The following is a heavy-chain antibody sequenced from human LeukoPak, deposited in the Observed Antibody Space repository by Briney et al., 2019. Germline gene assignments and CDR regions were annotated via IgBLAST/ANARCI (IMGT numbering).Heavy chain of an antibody. CDR1: GYTFTSYG. Sequence: ASVKVSCKASGYTFTSYGISWVRQAPGQGLEWMGWISAYNGNTNYAQKLQGRVTMTTDTSTSTAYMELRSLRSDDTAVYYCARDGYYDILTGIYYYYYYMDVWGKGTTVTISS. V-gene: IGHV1-18*01. CDR2: ISAYNGNT. CDR3: ARDGYYDILTGIYYYYYYMDV. D-gene: IGHD3-9*01. J-gene: IGHJ6*03.